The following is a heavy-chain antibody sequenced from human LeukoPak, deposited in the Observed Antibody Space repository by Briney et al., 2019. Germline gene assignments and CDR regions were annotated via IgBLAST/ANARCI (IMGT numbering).Heavy chain of an antibody. CDR2: IYYSGST. V-gene: IGHV4-39*01. D-gene: IGHD3-10*01. J-gene: IGHJ5*02. CDR3: GRHGVSESYLNWFDP. Sequence: SETLSLTCTVSGGSISSSGYYWGWIRQSPGKGLEWIGTIYYSGSTDYNPSLKSRVTMSVDTSKNQFSLKLSSVTAADTAVYYCGRHGVSESYLNWFDPWGQGTLVTVSS. CDR1: GGSISSSGYY.